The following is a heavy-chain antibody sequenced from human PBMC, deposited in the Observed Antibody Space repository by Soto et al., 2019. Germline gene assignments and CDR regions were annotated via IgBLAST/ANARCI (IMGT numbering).Heavy chain of an antibody. CDR3: VKDRYVDY. CDR2: ISSEGAST. Sequence: PGGSLRLSCSVSGFTFTSYAMHWVRQAPGKGLEYVASISSEGASTYYADSVKGRFIISRDNSKNTLYLQMSSLRAEETAVYYCVKDRYVDYWGQGILVTVSS. V-gene: IGHV3-64D*06. CDR1: GFTFTSYA. J-gene: IGHJ4*02.